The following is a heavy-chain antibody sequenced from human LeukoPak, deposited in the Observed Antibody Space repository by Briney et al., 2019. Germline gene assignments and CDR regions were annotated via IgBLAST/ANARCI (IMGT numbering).Heavy chain of an antibody. CDR1: GFTFSSYW. Sequence: GRSLRLSCAASGFTFSSYWMTWVRQAPGKGLEWVATIKQDGSEKFYVDSVKGRFTISRDNAKNSLYLQMNTLRAEDTAVYYCARGPHRTLNYYGMDVWGQGTTVTVSS. V-gene: IGHV3-7*05. CDR2: IKQDGSEK. J-gene: IGHJ6*02. CDR3: ARGPHRTLNYYGMDV.